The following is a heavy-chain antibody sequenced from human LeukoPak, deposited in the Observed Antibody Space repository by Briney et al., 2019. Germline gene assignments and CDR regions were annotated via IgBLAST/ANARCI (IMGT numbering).Heavy chain of an antibody. D-gene: IGHD5-12*01. CDR2: FYSGGST. Sequence: SETLSLACTVSGGSISSYYWSWIRQPAGKGLEWIGRFYSGGSTDYNPSLKSRVTMSVDTSKNQFSLRLSSVTAADTAVYYCARVYSGYDLPGSLANYYFDYWGQGTLVTVSS. V-gene: IGHV4-4*07. CDR3: ARVYSGYDLPGSLANYYFDY. J-gene: IGHJ4*02. CDR1: GGSISSYY.